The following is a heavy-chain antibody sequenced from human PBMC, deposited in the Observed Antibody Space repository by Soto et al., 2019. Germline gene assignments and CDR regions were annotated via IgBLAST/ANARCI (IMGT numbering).Heavy chain of an antibody. V-gene: IGHV3-23*01. Sequence: EEQLLETGGGLLLPGGSLRLSCAAAGFTFSSFAMRWVRQAPGKGLEWVSGITASGTSTFYADSVKGRVTISRDNSKSTLYLRMNGLTAEDTAVYYCAKDANAAWGQGTLVTVSS. D-gene: IGHD1-1*01. CDR3: AKDANAA. J-gene: IGHJ5*02. CDR2: ITASGTST. CDR1: GFTFSSFA.